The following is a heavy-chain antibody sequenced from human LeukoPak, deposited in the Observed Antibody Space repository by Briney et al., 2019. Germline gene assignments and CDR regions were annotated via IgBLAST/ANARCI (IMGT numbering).Heavy chain of an antibody. J-gene: IGHJ5*02. CDR1: GGSFSGYY. V-gene: IGHV4-34*01. CDR3: ASHVVYYYDSSGYYGRRGSGFDP. CDR2: INHSGST. Sequence: SETLSLTCAVYGGSFSGYYWSWVRQPPGKGLEWIREINHSGSTNYNPSLKSRVTISVDTSKNQFSLKLSSVTAADTAVYYCASHVVYYYDSSGYYGRRGSGFDPWGQGTLVTVSS. D-gene: IGHD3-22*01.